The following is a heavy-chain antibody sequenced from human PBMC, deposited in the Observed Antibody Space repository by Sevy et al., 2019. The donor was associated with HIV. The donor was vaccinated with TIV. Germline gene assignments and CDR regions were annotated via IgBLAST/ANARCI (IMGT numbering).Heavy chain of an antibody. CDR3: ARDGPDTYYYDSSGYLGYFDY. CDR1: GYTFTSYG. D-gene: IGHD3-22*01. J-gene: IGHJ4*02. CDR2: ISAYNGKT. V-gene: IGHV1-18*01. Sequence: ASVKVSCKASGYTFTSYGISWVRQAPGQGLEWMGWISAYNGKTNYAQKIQGRVTMTTDTSTSTAYMKVRSLRSDDTAVYYCARDGPDTYYYDSSGYLGYFDYWGQGTLVTVSS.